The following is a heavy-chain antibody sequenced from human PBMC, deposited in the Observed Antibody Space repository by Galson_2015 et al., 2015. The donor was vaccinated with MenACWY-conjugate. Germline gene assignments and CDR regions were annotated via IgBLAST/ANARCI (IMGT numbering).Heavy chain of an antibody. CDR3: ARDLSIPSGSSSWYKGGGNWFDP. D-gene: IGHD6-13*01. CDR1: GFTFSSYW. CDR2: INSDGSST. J-gene: IGHJ5*02. V-gene: IGHV3-74*01. Sequence: SLRLSCAASGFTFSSYWMHWVRQAPGKGLVWVSRINSDGSSTSYADSVKGRFTISRDNAKNTLYLQMNSLRAEDTAVYYCARDLSIPSGSSSWYKGGGNWFDPWGQGTLVTVSS.